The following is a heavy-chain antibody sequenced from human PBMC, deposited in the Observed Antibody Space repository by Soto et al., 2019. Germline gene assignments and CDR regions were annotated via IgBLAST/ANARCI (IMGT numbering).Heavy chain of an antibody. Sequence: GGSLRLSCAASGFTFSSYAMSWVRQAPGKGLEWVSAISGSGGSTYYADSVKGRFTISRDNSKNTLYLQMNSLRAEDTAVYYCAKDGGHCSRQSGYDYWGQGTLVTVSS. CDR3: AKDGGHCSRQSGYDY. J-gene: IGHJ4*02. V-gene: IGHV3-23*01. CDR2: ISGSGGST. D-gene: IGHD2-15*01. CDR1: GFTFSSYA.